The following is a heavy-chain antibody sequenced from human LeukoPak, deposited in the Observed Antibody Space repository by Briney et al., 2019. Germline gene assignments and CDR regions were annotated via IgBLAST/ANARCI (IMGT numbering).Heavy chain of an antibody. CDR1: GFIFSRYG. CDR3: AGGRLQLAQYFDY. CDR2: IWDDGNKK. Sequence: GGSLRLSCAASGFIFSRYGMQWVRQAPGKGLEWVAVIWDDGNKKYYADSVKGRFSISRDNSQNMLFLHMNSLRPEDTAVYYCAGGRLQLAQYFDYWGQGTLVTVSS. J-gene: IGHJ4*02. V-gene: IGHV3-33*01. D-gene: IGHD6-25*01.